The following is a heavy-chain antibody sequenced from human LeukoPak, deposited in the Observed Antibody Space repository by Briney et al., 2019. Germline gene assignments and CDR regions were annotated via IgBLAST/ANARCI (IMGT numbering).Heavy chain of an antibody. J-gene: IGHJ4*02. V-gene: IGHV1-46*01. D-gene: IGHD6-13*01. CDR1: GYTFTSYY. CDR3: AREFRVAAAGPARDDY. CDR2: INPSGGST. Sequence: EASVKVSCKASGYTFTSYYMHWVRQAPGQGLEWMGIINPSGGSTSYAQKFQGRVTMTRDTSTSTVYMELSSLRSEDTAVYYCAREFRVAAAGPARDDYWGQGTLVTVSS.